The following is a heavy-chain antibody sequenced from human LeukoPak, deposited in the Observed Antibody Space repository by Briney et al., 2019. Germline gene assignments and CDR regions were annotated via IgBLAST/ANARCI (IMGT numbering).Heavy chain of an antibody. CDR3: ARAAEDIVVVIATSGEYFDY. CDR1: GYTFTSYG. J-gene: IGHJ4*02. D-gene: IGHD2-21*01. Sequence: ASVKVSCKASGYTFTSYGISWVRQAPGQGLEWMGWISAYNGNTNCAQKLQGRVTMTTDTSTSTAYMELRSLRSDDTAVYYCARAAEDIVVVIATSGEYFDYWGQGTLVTVSS. V-gene: IGHV1-18*01. CDR2: ISAYNGNT.